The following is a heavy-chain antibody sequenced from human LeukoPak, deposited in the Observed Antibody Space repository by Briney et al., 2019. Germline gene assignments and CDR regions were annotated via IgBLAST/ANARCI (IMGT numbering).Heavy chain of an antibody. Sequence: GGSLTLSCAASGFTVSSNYMSWGRQAPGKGLEWVSVIYSGGSTYYSDYVTGRFTISIDNSKNTQYFQMNSLRAEETAVYYCARGAYSCVTMVRGVPYYFDYWGQGTLVTVSS. V-gene: IGHV3-53*01. J-gene: IGHJ4*02. CDR3: ARGAYSCVTMVRGVPYYFDY. D-gene: IGHD3-10*01. CDR2: IYSGGST. CDR1: GFTVSSNY.